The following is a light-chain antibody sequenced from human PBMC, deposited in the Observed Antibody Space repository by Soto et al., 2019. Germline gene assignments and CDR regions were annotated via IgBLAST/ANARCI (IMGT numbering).Light chain of an antibody. CDR2: EAS. J-gene: IGLJ1*01. V-gene: IGLV2-23*01. Sequence: QSVLTQPASVSESPGQSITISCTGTSNGIGNDNFVSWYQQHPGKAPKLLIYEASERPSGVSNRFSGSKSGYTASLTISGLQAEDEADYYCCAYAGTGTFYVFGPRTKVTVL. CDR3: CAYAGTGTFYV. CDR1: SNGIGNDNF.